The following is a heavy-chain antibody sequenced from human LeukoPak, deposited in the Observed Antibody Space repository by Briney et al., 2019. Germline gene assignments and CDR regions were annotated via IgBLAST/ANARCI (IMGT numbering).Heavy chain of an antibody. V-gene: IGHV4-59*01. Sequence: SETLSLTCTVSDGSISSFCWSWIRQPPGKGLESIGYIYYSGSTNYNPSLKSRVTISVDTSKNQFSLKLSSVTAADTAVYYCARESPGTNFDYWGQGTLVTVSS. CDR2: IYYSGST. CDR3: ARESPGTNFDY. CDR1: DGSISSFC. J-gene: IGHJ4*02. D-gene: IGHD1-26*01.